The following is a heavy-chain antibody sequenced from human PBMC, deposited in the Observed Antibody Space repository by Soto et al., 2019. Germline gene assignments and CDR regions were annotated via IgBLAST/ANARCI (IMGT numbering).Heavy chain of an antibody. Sequence: GGSLRLSCAASGFTVSGQYMSWVRQAPGKGLEWVSVIYSVGHTYYADSVKDRFTISRDNSKNTVYLQMISLTAEDTAVYYCARGLGYCSDPTCPETYWGQGTLVTVSS. CDR1: GFTVSGQY. CDR2: IYSVGHT. D-gene: IGHD2-15*01. CDR3: ARGLGYCSDPTCPETY. J-gene: IGHJ4*02. V-gene: IGHV3-66*01.